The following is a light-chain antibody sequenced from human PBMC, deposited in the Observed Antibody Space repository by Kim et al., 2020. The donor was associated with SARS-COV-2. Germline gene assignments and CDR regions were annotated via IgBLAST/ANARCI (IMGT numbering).Light chain of an antibody. CDR2: YDK. V-gene: IGLV3-21*04. CDR3: QVRDRSSDHVI. J-gene: IGLJ2*01. CDR1: NIETKS. Sequence: APGKTAMIICGGDNIETKSVQWYQQKPGQAPVLVIYYDKDRPSAIPERFSGSNSGNTATLTITRVEAGDEADYFCQVRDRSSDHVIFGGGTQLTVL.